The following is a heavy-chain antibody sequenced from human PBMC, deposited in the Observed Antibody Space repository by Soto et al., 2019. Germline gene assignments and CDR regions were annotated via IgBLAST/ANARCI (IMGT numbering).Heavy chain of an antibody. CDR1: GYSFTRYW. V-gene: IGHV5-51*01. D-gene: IGHD3-10*01. J-gene: IGHJ6*02. CDR2: IYPTDSDT. Sequence: GESLKISCRGSGYSFTRYWIGWVRQMPGKGLEWMGIIYPTDSDTRYSPSFQGQVTISADKSISTAYLQWSRLKASDTAMYYCARQRGYYYGSGNPYYYAMDVWGQGTTVTVSS. CDR3: ARQRGYYYGSGNPYYYAMDV.